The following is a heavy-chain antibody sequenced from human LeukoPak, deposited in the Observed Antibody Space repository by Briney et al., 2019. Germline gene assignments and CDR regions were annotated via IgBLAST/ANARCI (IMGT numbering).Heavy chain of an antibody. CDR3: ARGQSYGWFDP. D-gene: IGHD5-18*01. CDR2: ISGSSSYI. CDR1: GFTFSSYA. J-gene: IGHJ5*02. V-gene: IGHV3-21*01. Sequence: GGSLRLSCAASGFTFSSYAMNWVRQAPGKGLEWVSSISGSSSYIYYADSVKGRFTISRDSAQNSLYLQMNSLRAEDTAVYYCARGQSYGWFDPWGQGTLVTVSS.